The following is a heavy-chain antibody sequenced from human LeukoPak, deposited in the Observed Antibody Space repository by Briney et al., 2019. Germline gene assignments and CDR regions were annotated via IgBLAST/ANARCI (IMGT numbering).Heavy chain of an antibody. CDR1: GYSISSGYY. J-gene: IGHJ4*02. V-gene: IGHV4-38-2*01. Sequence: SETLSLTCAVSGYSISSGYYWGWIRQPPGKGLEWIGSIYHSGSTYYNPSLKGRVTISVDTSKNQFSLKLSSVTAADTAVYYCARAPGYYDSSGYYVDYWGQGTLVTVSS. CDR2: IYHSGST. CDR3: ARAPGYYDSSGYYVDY. D-gene: IGHD3-22*01.